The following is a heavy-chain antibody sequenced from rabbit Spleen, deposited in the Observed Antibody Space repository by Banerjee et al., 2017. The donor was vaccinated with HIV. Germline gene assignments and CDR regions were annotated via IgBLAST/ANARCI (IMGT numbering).Heavy chain of an antibody. D-gene: IGHD1-1*01. Sequence: QEQLEESGGDLVKPGASLTLTCKASGVSFSDKDVMCWVRQAPGKGLEWIACINAITGKAVYASWAKGRFTFSKTSSTTVYLQLNSLTVADTATYFCVRGAYASNRKYFNGNLWGPGTLVTVS. J-gene: IGHJ4*01. V-gene: IGHV1S45*01. CDR2: INAITGKA. CDR1: GVSFSDKDV. CDR3: VRGAYASNRKYFNGNL.